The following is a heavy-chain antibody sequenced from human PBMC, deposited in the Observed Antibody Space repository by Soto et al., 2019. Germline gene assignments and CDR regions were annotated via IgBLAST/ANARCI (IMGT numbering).Heavy chain of an antibody. CDR2: ITGSGGGP. D-gene: IGHD3-22*01. Sequence: EVQLLESGGGLEQPGGSLRLACAASGFTFSTYAMSWVRQAPGKGLEWVSAITGSGGGPYYADSVKGRFTISRDNSKSTLYLQMNSLRAEDTAVYYCASSLYDSSGYYYGAHYGMDVWGQGTTVTVSS. J-gene: IGHJ6*02. CDR3: ASSLYDSSGYYYGAHYGMDV. CDR1: GFTFSTYA. V-gene: IGHV3-23*01.